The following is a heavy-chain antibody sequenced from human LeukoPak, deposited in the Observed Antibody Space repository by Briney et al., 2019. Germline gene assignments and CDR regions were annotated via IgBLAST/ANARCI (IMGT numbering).Heavy chain of an antibody. V-gene: IGHV1-2*02. D-gene: IGHD7-27*01. J-gene: IGHJ2*01. Sequence: GASVKVSCKASGYTFTGHYVHWVRQTPGQGLEWMGWINPKSGDTNYAQKFQGRVTMTRDTSIVTAYMELSSLTSDDTGVYYCGVHWGSGYYFDLWGRGILVTVSS. CDR1: GYTFTGHY. CDR2: INPKSGDT. CDR3: GVHWGSGYYFDL.